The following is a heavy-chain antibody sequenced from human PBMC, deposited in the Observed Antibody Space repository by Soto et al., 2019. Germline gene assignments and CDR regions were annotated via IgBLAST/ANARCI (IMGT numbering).Heavy chain of an antibody. CDR1: GFTFSSYA. V-gene: IGHV3-30-3*01. Sequence: QVQLVESGGGVVQPGRSLRLSCAASGFTFSSYAMHWVRQAPGKGLEWVAVISYDGSNKYYADSVKGRFTISRDNSKNTLYLQMNSLRAEDTAVYYCARAYVVVPAANWGYYGMDVWGQGTTVTVSS. CDR2: ISYDGSNK. D-gene: IGHD2-2*01. CDR3: ARAYVVVPAANWGYYGMDV. J-gene: IGHJ6*02.